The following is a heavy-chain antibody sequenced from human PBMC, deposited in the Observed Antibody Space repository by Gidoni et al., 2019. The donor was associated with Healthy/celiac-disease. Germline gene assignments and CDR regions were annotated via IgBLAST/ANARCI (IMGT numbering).Heavy chain of an antibody. CDR1: GGSFRGYY. D-gene: IGHD3-10*01. J-gene: IGHJ5*02. V-gene: IGHV4-34*01. CDR3: ARGGKYYYGSGSGNWFDP. CDR2: INHSGST. Sequence: QVQLQQWGAGLLKPSETLSLTCAVYGGSFRGYYWSWIRQPPGKGLEWIGEINHSGSTNYNPSLKSRVTISVDTSKNQFSLKLSSVTAADTAVYYCARGGKYYYGSGSGNWFDPWGQGTLVTVSS.